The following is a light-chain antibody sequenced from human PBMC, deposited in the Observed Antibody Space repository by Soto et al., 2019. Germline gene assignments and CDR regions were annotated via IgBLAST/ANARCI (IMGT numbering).Light chain of an antibody. CDR3: QQYDNSPRT. J-gene: IGKJ1*01. CDR1: QSVSSNF. V-gene: IGKV3-20*01. CDR2: GAS. Sequence: DIVLTQSPGTLSLSPGERATLSCRASQSVSSNFLAWYQQKPGQAPRLLISGASNRATGIPDRFSGSGSGTDFTLTISRLEPEDFAVYYCQQYDNSPRTVGQGTKVDSK.